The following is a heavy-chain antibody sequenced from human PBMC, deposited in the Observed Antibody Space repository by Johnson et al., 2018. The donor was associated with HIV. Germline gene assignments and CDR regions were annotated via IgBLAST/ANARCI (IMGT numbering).Heavy chain of an antibody. J-gene: IGHJ3*02. Sequence: VQLVESGGGLVQPGGSLRLSCAASVFTFSSYAMSWVRQAPGKGLEWVSAISGSGGSKYYADSVKGRFTISRDNSKNTLYLQMNSLRAEDTAVYYCAKAPPLSTYDYDAFDIWGQGTMVTVSS. CDR3: AKAPPLSTYDYDAFDI. CDR1: VFTFSSYA. CDR2: ISGSGGSK. V-gene: IGHV3-23*04. D-gene: IGHD5-12*01.